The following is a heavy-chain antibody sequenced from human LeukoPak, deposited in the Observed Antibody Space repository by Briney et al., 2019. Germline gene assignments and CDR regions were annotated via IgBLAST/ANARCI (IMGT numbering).Heavy chain of an antibody. D-gene: IGHD2-2*01. CDR2: IIPIFGTA. V-gene: IGHV1-69*06. CDR1: GGTFSSYA. J-gene: IGHJ4*02. Sequence: SVKFSCKASGGTFSSYAISWVRQAPGQGLEWMGGIIPIFGTANYAQKFQGRVTITADKSTSTAYMELSSLRSEDTAVYYCARYLIYCSSTSCTRGNFDYWGQGTLVTVSS. CDR3: ARYLIYCSSTSCTRGNFDY.